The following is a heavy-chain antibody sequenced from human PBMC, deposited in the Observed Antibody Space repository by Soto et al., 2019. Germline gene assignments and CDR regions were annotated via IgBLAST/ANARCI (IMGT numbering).Heavy chain of an antibody. V-gene: IGHV3-21*04. J-gene: IGHJ5*02. CDR2: ISSSSSYI. Sequence: GGSLRLSCAASGFTFSSYSMNWVRQAPGKGLEWVSSISSSSSYIYYADSVKGRFTISRDHSKNTLYLKMNSLRAEDTAVYYCARDHDSGWFAPFDAWGLGTLVTVSS. D-gene: IGHD6-13*01. CDR1: GFTFSSYS. CDR3: ARDHDSGWFAPFDA.